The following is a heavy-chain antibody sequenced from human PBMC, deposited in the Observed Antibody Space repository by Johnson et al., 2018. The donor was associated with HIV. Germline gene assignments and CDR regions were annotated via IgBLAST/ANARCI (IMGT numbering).Heavy chain of an antibody. J-gene: IGHJ3*02. V-gene: IGHV3-7*01. D-gene: IGHD6-13*01. CDR2: IKQDGSEK. CDR3: ARDSSSWSLGAFDI. CDR1: GFTFSSYW. Sequence: VQLVESGGGLVKPGGSLRLSCAASGFTFSSYWMSWVRQAPGKGLEWVANIKQDGSEKYYVDSVKGRFTISRDNAKNSLYLQMNSLRAEDTAVYYCARDSSSWSLGAFDIWGQGTMVTVSS.